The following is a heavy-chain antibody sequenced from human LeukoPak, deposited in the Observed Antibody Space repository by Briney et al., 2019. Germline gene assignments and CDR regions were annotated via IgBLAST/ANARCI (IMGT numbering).Heavy chain of an antibody. CDR2: IYYSGST. V-gene: IGHV4-59*08. D-gene: IGHD6-6*01. Sequence: SETLSLACTVSGGSISSYYWSRIRQPPGKGLEWIGYIYYSGSTNYNPSLKSRVTISVDTSKNQFSLKLSSVTAADTAVYYCARQLFSSSDFDYWGQGTLVTVSS. J-gene: IGHJ4*02. CDR1: GGSISSYY. CDR3: ARQLFSSSDFDY.